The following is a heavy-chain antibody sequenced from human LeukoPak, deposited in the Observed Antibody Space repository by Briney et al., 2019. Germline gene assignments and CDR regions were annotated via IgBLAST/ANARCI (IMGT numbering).Heavy chain of an antibody. CDR3: ARQGNCSSTSCYDAIGY. D-gene: IGHD2-2*01. CDR1: GYSFTTYW. Sequence: GESLKISCKGSGYSFTTYWIGWVRQMPGKGLEWMGIIYPGDSDTRYSPSFQGQVTISADKSISTAYLQWSSLKASDTAMYYCARQGNCSSTSCYDAIGYWGQGNPGHRLL. J-gene: IGHJ4*02. V-gene: IGHV5-51*01. CDR2: IYPGDSDT.